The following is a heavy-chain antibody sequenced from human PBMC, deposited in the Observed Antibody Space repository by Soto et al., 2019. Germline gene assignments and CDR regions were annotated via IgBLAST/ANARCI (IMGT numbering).Heavy chain of an antibody. J-gene: IGHJ6*02. V-gene: IGHV3-23*01. Sequence: GGSLRLSCAASGFTFSSYAMSWVRQAPGKGLEWVSAISGSGGSTYYADSVKGRFTISRDNSKNTLYLQMNSLRAEDTAVYYCAHVRPLFGVGAVLYYYYGMDVWGQGTTVTVSS. CDR3: AHVRPLFGVGAVLYYYYGMDV. CDR1: GFTFSSYA. D-gene: IGHD3-10*02. CDR2: ISGSGGST.